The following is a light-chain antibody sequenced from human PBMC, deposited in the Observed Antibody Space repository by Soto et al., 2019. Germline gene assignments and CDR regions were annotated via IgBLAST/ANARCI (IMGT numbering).Light chain of an antibody. J-gene: IGLJ1*01. CDR1: SSDVGGYNY. V-gene: IGLV2-14*01. CDR2: EVT. Sequence: QSALTQPASVSGSPGQSITISCTGTSSDVGGYNYVSWYQQHPGKAPKLMIFEVTNRPSGVSNRFSGSKSGNTASLTISGLQAEDEADYYCSSFTSRCTYVFGTGTKLTVL. CDR3: SSFTSRCTYV.